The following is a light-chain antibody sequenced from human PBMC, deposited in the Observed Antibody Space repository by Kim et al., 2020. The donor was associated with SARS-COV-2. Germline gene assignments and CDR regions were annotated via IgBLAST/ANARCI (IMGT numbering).Light chain of an antibody. V-gene: IGLV1-44*01. CDR2: GNI. Sequence: GKRFSISCSGSSSTIGRNTVNWYQPFPRKTPKVLIYGNIERPSGVPDRFSGSKSGTSASLVISGLQSEDEADYYCSTWDDNLNGLVFGGGTKVTVL. J-gene: IGLJ2*01. CDR1: SSTIGRNT. CDR3: STWDDNLNGLV.